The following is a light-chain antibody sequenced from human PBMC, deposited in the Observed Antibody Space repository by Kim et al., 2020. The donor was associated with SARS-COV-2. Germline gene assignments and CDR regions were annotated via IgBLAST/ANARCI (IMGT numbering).Light chain of an antibody. V-gene: IGLV2-14*04. CDR1: SSDVGGYND. Sequence: QSITISCTGTSSDVGGYNDVSWYQQHPGKAPKLMIYDVSKRPSGVSNRFSGSKSGNTASLTISGLQAEDEADYYCSSYTSSSTPYVFGTGTKVTVL. CDR3: SSYTSSSTPYV. J-gene: IGLJ1*01. CDR2: DVS.